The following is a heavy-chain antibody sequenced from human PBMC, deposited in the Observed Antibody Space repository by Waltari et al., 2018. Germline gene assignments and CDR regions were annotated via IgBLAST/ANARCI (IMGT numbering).Heavy chain of an antibody. Sequence: EVQLVESGGALVQPEGSLRLSCAASGFTFSNYCMTWVRQAPGKGMEWLATIKKDGSEEIYVDSVRGRFTISRDNAKNSLYLQMNSLRVEDTAVYYCATYKQWLAFDYWGQGTLVTVSS. D-gene: IGHD6-19*01. V-gene: IGHV3-7*01. CDR3: ATYKQWLAFDY. CDR2: IKKDGSEE. CDR1: GFTFSNYC. J-gene: IGHJ4*02.